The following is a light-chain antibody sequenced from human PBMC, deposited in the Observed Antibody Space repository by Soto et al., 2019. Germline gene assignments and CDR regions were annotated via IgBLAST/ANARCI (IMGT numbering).Light chain of an antibody. CDR1: HSLLHSNGYNY. CDR3: MQALQTPQVT. V-gene: IGKV2-28*01. CDR2: LGS. Sequence: DIVMTQYPLSLPVTPGEPASISCRSSHSLLHSNGYNYLDWYLQKPGQSPQLLIYLGSNRASGVPDRFSGSGSGTDFTLKISRVEAEDVGVYYCMQALQTPQVTFGQGTRLEVK. J-gene: IGKJ5*01.